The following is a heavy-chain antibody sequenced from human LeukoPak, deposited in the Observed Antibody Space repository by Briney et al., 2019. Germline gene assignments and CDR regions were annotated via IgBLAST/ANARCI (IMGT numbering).Heavy chain of an antibody. CDR3: ARTNPVYGDYDY. V-gene: IGHV3-53*01. Sequence: GSLRLSCAVSGFSVNGNYMSWVRQAPGKGLQWVSVMFPDGRTYYADSVKGRFTISRDLARNTLLLQMHSLRADDTAVHYCARTNPVYGDYDYWGQGTLVTVSS. CDR2: MFPDGRT. J-gene: IGHJ4*02. CDR1: GFSVNGNY. D-gene: IGHD4-17*01.